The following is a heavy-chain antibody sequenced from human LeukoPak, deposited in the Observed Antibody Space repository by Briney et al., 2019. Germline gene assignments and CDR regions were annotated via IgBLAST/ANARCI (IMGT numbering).Heavy chain of an antibody. J-gene: IGHJ4*02. D-gene: IGHD5-18*01. CDR1: GGSIGTNY. Sequence: SETLSLTCTVSGGSIGTNYWTWIRQPPGKGLEWIGEINHSGSTNYNPSLKSRVTISVDTSKNQFSLKLSSVAAADTAVYYCARAVSGYSYGYPISGYFGYWGQGTLVTVSS. V-gene: IGHV4-34*01. CDR2: INHSGST. CDR3: ARAVSGYSYGYPISGYFGY.